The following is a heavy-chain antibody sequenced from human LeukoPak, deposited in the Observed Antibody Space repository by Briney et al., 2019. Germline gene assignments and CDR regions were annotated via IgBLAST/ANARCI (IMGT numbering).Heavy chain of an antibody. CDR3: ARGGAGLESTGVNSPAYGTDV. D-gene: IGHD2-2*01. V-gene: IGHV1-46*01. CDR1: GYTFMSYY. CDR2: INPNGGST. Sequence: ASVKVSCKSSGYTFMSYYMHWVRQAPGQGLEWLGMINPNGGSTSYVEKLQGRVTMSRDTSTSTVYMDLSSLRSEDTAVYYCARGGAGLESTGVNSPAYGTDVWGQGTTVTVSS. J-gene: IGHJ6*02.